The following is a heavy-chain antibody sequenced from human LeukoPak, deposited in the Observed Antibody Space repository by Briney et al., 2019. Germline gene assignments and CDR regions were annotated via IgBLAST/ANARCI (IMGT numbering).Heavy chain of an antibody. CDR1: GGTFSSYA. V-gene: IGHV1-69*05. CDR3: ARAIGAKGGAFDI. CDR2: IIPIFGTA. Sequence: ASVKVSCKASGGTFSSYAISWVRQAPGQGLEWMGRIIPIFGTANYAQKFQGRVTITTDESTSTAYMEPSSLRSEDTAVYYCARAIGAKGGAFDIWGQGTMVTVSS. D-gene: IGHD3-16*01. J-gene: IGHJ3*02.